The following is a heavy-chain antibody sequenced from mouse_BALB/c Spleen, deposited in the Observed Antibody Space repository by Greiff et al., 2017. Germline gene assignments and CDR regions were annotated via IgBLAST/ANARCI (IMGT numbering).Heavy chain of an antibody. D-gene: IGHD1-2*01. CDR2: ISYSGST. Sequence: EVQRVESGPGLVKPSQSLSLTCTVTGYSITSDYAWNWIRQFPGNKLEWMGYISYSGSTSYNPSLKSRISITRDTSKNQFFLQLNSVTTEDTATYYCARWGYGYYFDYWGQGTTLTVSS. J-gene: IGHJ2*01. CDR1: GYSITSDYA. CDR3: ARWGYGYYFDY. V-gene: IGHV3-2*02.